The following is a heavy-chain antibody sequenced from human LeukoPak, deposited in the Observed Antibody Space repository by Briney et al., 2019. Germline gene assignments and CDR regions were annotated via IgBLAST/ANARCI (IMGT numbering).Heavy chain of an antibody. Sequence: NPGGSLRLSCAASGFTFSSYSMNWVRQAPGKGLEWVSSISSSSSYIYYADSVKGRFTISRDNAKNSLYLQMNSLRAEDTAVYYCASGEPILAVAGTGLTRGYYYYGMDVWGQGTTVTVSS. J-gene: IGHJ6*02. D-gene: IGHD6-19*01. CDR2: ISSSSSYI. CDR1: GFTFSSYS. CDR3: ASGEPILAVAGTGLTRGYYYYGMDV. V-gene: IGHV3-21*01.